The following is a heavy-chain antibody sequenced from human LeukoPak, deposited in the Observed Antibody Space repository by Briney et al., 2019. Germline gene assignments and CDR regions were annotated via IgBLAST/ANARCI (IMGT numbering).Heavy chain of an antibody. J-gene: IGHJ2*01. Sequence: ASVKVSCKASGYTFTAHYIHWVRQAPGQGLEWMGWIDPNSGGTNYAQRFLGSVTMTGDTSINTAFMELSRLRSDDTAIYYCARGRGTTMVRGVITNYFDLWGRGSLVSVSS. CDR3: ARGRGTTMVRGVITNYFDL. V-gene: IGHV1-2*02. CDR1: GYTFTAHY. D-gene: IGHD3-10*01. CDR2: IDPNSGGT.